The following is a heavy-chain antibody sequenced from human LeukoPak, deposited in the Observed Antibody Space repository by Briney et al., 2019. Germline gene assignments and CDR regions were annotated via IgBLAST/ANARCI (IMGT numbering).Heavy chain of an antibody. J-gene: IGHJ6*02. CDR3: HQYCGGDCPLYYYYGMDV. CDR1: GGSFSGYY. CDR2: INHSGST. Sequence: SETLSLTCAVYGGSFSGYYWSWIRQPPGKGLEWIGEINHSGSTNYNPSLKSRVTISVDTSKNQFSLKLSSVTAADTAEYYCHQYCGGDCPLYYYYGMDVWGQGTTVTVSS. V-gene: IGHV4-34*01. D-gene: IGHD2-21*02.